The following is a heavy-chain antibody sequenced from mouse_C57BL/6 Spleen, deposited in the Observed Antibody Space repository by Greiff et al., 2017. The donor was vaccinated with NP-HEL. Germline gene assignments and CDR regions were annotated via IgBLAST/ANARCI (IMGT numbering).Heavy chain of an antibody. V-gene: IGHV1-54*01. CDR2: INPGSGGT. CDR1: GYAFTNYL. J-gene: IGHJ2*01. CDR3: ARSGDYDAGDYFDY. Sequence: QVQLQQSGAELVRPGTSVKVSCKASGYAFTNYLIEWVKQRPGQGLEWIGVINPGSGGTNYNEKFKGKATLTADKSSSTAYMQLSSLTSEDSAVYFCARSGDYDAGDYFDYWGQGTTLTVSS. D-gene: IGHD2-4*01.